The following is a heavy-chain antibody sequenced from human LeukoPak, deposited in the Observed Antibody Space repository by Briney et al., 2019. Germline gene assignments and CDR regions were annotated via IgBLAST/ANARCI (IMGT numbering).Heavy chain of an antibody. CDR3: ARLTREQWPYYFDY. CDR2: IYYSGST. Sequence: SETLSLTCTVSGGSISSYSWSWIRQPPGKGLEWIGYIYYSGSTNYNPSLKSRVTISVDTSKNQFSLKLSSVTAADTAVYYCARLTREQWPYYFDYWGQGTLVTVSS. CDR1: GGSISSYS. J-gene: IGHJ4*02. V-gene: IGHV4-59*01. D-gene: IGHD6-19*01.